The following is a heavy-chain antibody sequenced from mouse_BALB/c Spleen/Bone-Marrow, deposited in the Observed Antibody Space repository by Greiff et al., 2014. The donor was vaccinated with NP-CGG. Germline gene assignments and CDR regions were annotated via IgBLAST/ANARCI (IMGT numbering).Heavy chain of an antibody. CDR3: AGNGYYGWIAY. Sequence: EVKLVESGGGLVQPGGSLKLSCAASGFAFSRYWMTWVRQAPGKGLEWIGEINPDSSTINYTPSLEDKFIISRDNDKNTLYLQMSKVRSEDTALYYCAGNGYYGWIAYWGQGTLVTVPA. CDR1: GFAFSRYW. V-gene: IGHV4-1*02. J-gene: IGHJ3*01. D-gene: IGHD2-3*01. CDR2: INPDSSTI.